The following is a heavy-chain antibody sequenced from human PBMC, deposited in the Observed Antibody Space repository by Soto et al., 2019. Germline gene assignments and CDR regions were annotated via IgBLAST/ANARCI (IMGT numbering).Heavy chain of an antibody. CDR2: MNPNSGNT. CDR1: GYTFTSYD. CDR3: ARGWGGDYDILTGYSNWFDP. V-gene: IGHV1-8*01. J-gene: IGHJ5*02. D-gene: IGHD3-9*01. Sequence: ASVKVSCKASGYTFTSYDINWVRQATGQGLEWMGWMNPNSGNTGYAQKFQGRVTMTRNTSISTAYMELSSLRSEDTAVYSCARGWGGDYDILTGYSNWFDPWGQGTLVTVSS.